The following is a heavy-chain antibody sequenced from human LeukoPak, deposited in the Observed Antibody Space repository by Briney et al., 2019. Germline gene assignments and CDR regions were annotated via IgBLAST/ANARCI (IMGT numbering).Heavy chain of an antibody. CDR1: GFTFSSYA. CDR3: AKRGSSSYSSDS. Sequence: PGGSLRLSCAACGFTFSSYAMNGVRQAPGKALEGVSAISSSGDNTYYADSVKGRFTISRVNSSNTLSLQMNSLRAEDTALYYCAKRGSSSYSSDSPGPGTLLTAS. CDR2: ISSSGDNT. D-gene: IGHD6-6*01. J-gene: IGHJ4*02. V-gene: IGHV3-23*01.